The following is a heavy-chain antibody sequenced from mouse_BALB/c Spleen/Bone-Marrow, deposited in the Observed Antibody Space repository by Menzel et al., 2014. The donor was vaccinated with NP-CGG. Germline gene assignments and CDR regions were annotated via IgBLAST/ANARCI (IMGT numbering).Heavy chain of an antibody. CDR3: VRGIYYYGSNYKNSALDY. D-gene: IGHD1-1*01. CDR2: IRSKSNNFAT. Sequence: DVMLVESGGGLVQPKGLLKLSCAASGFTFNTFAMNWVRQAPGKGLEWVARIRSKSNNFATYYADSVKDRFTISRDDSQSMLYLQVNNLKTEDTAMYYCVRGIYYYGSNYKNSALDYWGQGTSVTVSS. CDR1: GFTFNTFA. V-gene: IGHV10-1*02. J-gene: IGHJ4*01.